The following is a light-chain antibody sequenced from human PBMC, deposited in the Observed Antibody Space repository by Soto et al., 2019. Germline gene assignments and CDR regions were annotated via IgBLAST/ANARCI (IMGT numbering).Light chain of an antibody. Sequence: EIVLTQSPGTLSLSPGERATLSCRASQSVSSSYLAWYQQKPGQAPRLLIYGASSRATGIPDRFSGSGSGTDFTLTLSRLEPEDLAVYYCQQYGSSAWTFGQGTEVEIK. V-gene: IGKV3-20*01. CDR1: QSVSSSY. CDR3: QQYGSSAWT. CDR2: GAS. J-gene: IGKJ1*01.